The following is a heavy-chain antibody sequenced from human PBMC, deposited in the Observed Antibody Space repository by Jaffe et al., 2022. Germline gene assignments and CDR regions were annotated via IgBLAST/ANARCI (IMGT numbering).Heavy chain of an antibody. J-gene: IGHJ4*02. V-gene: IGHV4-38-2*01. CDR2: IYHSGST. CDR3: ARGIVGATADY. Sequence: QVQLQESGPGLVKPSETLSLTCAVSGYSISSGYYWGWIRQPPGKGLEWIGSIYHSGSTYYNPSLKSRVTISVDTSKNQFSLKLSSVTAADTAVYYCARGIVGATADYWGQGTLVTVSS. CDR1: GYSISSGYY. D-gene: IGHD1-26*01.